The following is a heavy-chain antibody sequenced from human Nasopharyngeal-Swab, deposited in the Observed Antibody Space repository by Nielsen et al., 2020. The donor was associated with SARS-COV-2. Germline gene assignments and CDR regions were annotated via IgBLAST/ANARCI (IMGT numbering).Heavy chain of an antibody. CDR3: AATRYSYGPFFDY. V-gene: IGHV4-59*03. D-gene: IGHD5-18*01. Sequence: GSLRLSCTVSDASINTYYWSWIRQSPGKGLEWLGHIYHTGTTNYNPSLKSRIIISVDTSKNKFSFSLNLSSVTAADTALYYCAATRYSYGPFFDYWAQGTQVTVSS. CDR2: IYHTGTT. CDR1: DASINTYY. J-gene: IGHJ4*02.